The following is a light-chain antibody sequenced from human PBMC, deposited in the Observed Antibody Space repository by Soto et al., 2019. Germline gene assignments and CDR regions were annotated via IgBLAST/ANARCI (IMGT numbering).Light chain of an antibody. CDR1: SSDVGGYNY. CDR3: SSYTSSSTLYV. Sequence: QSALTQPASVSGSPGQSITISCTGTSSDVGGYNYVSWYQQHPGKAPKLMIYEVGNRPSGVSNRFSGSKSGNTASLTISGLQAEDEADCYCSSYTSSSTLYVFGTGTQLTVL. V-gene: IGLV2-14*01. CDR2: EVG. J-gene: IGLJ1*01.